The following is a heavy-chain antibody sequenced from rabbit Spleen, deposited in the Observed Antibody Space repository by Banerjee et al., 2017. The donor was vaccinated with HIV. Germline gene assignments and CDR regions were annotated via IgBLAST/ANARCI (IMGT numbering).Heavy chain of an antibody. Sequence: QEQLKETGGGLVQPGGSLKLSCKASGFTLISYYMNWVRQAPGKGLEWIGYIDTGSSGFTYYATWAKGRFTCSKASSTTVTLQMTRLTAADTATYFCARDGAGGSYFAVWGPGTLVTVS. CDR1: GFTLISYYM. V-gene: IGHV1S45*01. J-gene: IGHJ6*01. CDR3: ARDGAGGSYFAV. D-gene: IGHD8-1*01. CDR2: IDTGSSGFT.